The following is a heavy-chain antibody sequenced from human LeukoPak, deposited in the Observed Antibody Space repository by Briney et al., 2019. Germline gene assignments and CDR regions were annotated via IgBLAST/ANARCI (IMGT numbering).Heavy chain of an antibody. CDR1: GGSISSSSYY. CDR2: IYYSGST. V-gene: IGHV4-39*01. J-gene: IGHJ5*02. CDR3: ARASTPDRRLDP. D-gene: IGHD5/OR15-5a*01. Sequence: ETLSLTCTASGGSISSSSYYWGWIRQPPGKGLEWIGSIYYSGSTYYNPSLKSRVTISVDTSKNQFSLKLSSVTAADTAVYYCARASTPDRRLDPWAREPWSPSPQ.